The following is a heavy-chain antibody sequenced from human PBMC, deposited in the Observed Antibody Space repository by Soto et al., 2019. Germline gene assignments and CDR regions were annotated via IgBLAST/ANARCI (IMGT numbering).Heavy chain of an antibody. J-gene: IGHJ4*02. D-gene: IGHD3-16*01. CDR3: ASGGSYTLDY. Sequence: ASVKVSCKASGGTFSSYTISWVRQAPGQGLEWMGRIIPILGIANYAQKFQGRVTITADKSISTAYLQWSSLRASDTAIYYCASGGSYTLDYWGQGSLVTVSS. CDR2: IIPILGIA. V-gene: IGHV1-69*02. CDR1: GGTFSSYT.